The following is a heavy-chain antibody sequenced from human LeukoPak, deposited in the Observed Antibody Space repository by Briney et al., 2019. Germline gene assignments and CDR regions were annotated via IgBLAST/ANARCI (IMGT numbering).Heavy chain of an antibody. V-gene: IGHV3-21*05. CDR1: GFTFSSYS. Sequence: GGSLRLSCGASGFTFSSYSMNWIRQAPGGGLECVSYISSSRSYTNYADSVKGRFTISRDNAKDSLYLQMNNLRAEDTAVYYCARSVSDGSCCPVDYWGQGTLVTVSS. J-gene: IGHJ4*02. D-gene: IGHD2-15*01. CDR2: ISSSRSYT. CDR3: ARSVSDGSCCPVDY.